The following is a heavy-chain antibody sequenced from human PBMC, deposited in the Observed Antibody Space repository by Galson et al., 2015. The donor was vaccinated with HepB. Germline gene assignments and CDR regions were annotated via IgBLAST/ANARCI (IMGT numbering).Heavy chain of an antibody. V-gene: IGHV3-30*18. D-gene: IGHD2-21*02. CDR3: AKDSKDDFDLWYFDL. J-gene: IGHJ2*01. Sequence: SLRLSCAASGFTFSSYGMHWVRQAPGKGLEWVAVISYDGSNKYYADSVKGRFTISRDNSKNTLYLQMNSLRAEDTAVYYCAKDSKDDFDLWYFDLWGRGTLVTVSS. CDR1: GFTFSSYG. CDR2: ISYDGSNK.